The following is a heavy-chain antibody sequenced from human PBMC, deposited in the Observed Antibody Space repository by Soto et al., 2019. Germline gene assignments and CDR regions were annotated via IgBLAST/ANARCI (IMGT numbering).Heavy chain of an antibody. CDR3: ARALGYTYGHLPIDY. CDR2: IYHSGSP. D-gene: IGHD5-18*01. V-gene: IGHV4-30-2*01. J-gene: IGHJ4*02. CDR1: GYTISTGGYT. Sequence: TLSLTCDVSGYTISTGGYTWAWIRQPPGKALEWIGHIYHSGSPYYNPSLKSRVTISVDRSKNQFSLKLNSVTAADTAVYYCARALGYTYGHLPIDYWGQGTLVTVSS.